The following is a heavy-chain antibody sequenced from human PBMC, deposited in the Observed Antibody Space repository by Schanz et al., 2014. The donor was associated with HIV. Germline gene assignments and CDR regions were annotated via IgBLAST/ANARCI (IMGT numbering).Heavy chain of an antibody. D-gene: IGHD2-2*01. J-gene: IGHJ3*01. CDR1: GYTFTTND. V-gene: IGHV1-8*01. CDR2: MNPNSGNT. CDR3: ARMSPSSTSYGDAFDV. Sequence: QVQLVQSGAEVKKPGASVKVSCKASGYTFTTNDINWVRQATGQGLEWMGWMNPNSGNTGYAQKFQGRVTLTRNTSISTAYMELSSLRSDDTAVYYCARMSPSSTSYGDAFDVWGQGTMITVSS.